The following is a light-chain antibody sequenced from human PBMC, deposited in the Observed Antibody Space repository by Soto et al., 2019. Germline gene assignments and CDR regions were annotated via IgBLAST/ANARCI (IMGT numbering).Light chain of an antibody. CDR2: STS. Sequence: IVLAQALGTLAVSPGDRATLSCRASQSVGDTYLAWYQQKPGQAPRLLMYSTSIRATGIPDRFSGSGSGTDFTLTISRLDPEEVAVYYCQHYDRVKCRPFDQGT. V-gene: IGKV3-20*01. J-gene: IGKJ1*01. CDR3: QHYDRVKCRP. CDR1: QSVGDTY.